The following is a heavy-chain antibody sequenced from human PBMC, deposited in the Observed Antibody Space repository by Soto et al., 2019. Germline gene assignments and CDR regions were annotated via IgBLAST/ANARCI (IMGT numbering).Heavy chain of an antibody. J-gene: IGHJ3*02. D-gene: IGHD6-13*01. CDR3: ARVGRWYSSSLIAFDI. Sequence: QVQLVQSGAEVKKPGASVKVSCKASGYTFTSYDINWVRQATGQGREWMGWMNPNSGNTGYAQKFQGRVTMTRNTSISTAYMELSSLRSEDTAVYYCARVGRWYSSSLIAFDIWGQGTMVTVSS. CDR1: GYTFTSYD. CDR2: MNPNSGNT. V-gene: IGHV1-8*01.